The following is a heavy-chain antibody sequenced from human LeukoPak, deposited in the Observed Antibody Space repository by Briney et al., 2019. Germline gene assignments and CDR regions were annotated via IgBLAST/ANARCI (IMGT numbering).Heavy chain of an antibody. CDR2: IYHSGST. CDR3: ARTDSSGSYYFDY. D-gene: IGHD3-22*01. CDR1: GYSISSGYY. J-gene: IGHJ4*02. V-gene: IGHV4-38-2*02. Sequence: SETLSLTCTVSGYSISSGYYWGWIRQPPGKGLEWIGSIYHSGSTFDNPSLKSRVTISVDTSKNQFSLKLSSVTAADTAVYYCARTDSSGSYYFDYWGQGTLVTVSS.